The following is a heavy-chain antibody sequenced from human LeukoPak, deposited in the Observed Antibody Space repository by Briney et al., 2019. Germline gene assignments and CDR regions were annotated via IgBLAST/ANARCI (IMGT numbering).Heavy chain of an antibody. V-gene: IGHV4-31*03. CDR2: IYYSGST. CDR3: ASARGSNYGSLGD. D-gene: IGHD5-18*01. J-gene: IGHJ4*02. Sequence: PSETLSLTCTVSGGSMSSGGYYWSWIRQHPGKGLEWIGYIYYSGSTYNNPSLKSRLTISVDTSKNEFSLRLSSVTVADTAVYYCASARGSNYGSLGDWGQGTLVTVSS. CDR1: GGSMSSGGYY.